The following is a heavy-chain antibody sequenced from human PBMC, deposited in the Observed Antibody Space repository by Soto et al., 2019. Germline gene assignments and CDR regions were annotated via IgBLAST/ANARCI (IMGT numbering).Heavy chain of an antibody. J-gene: IGHJ5*02. Sequence: GGSLRLSCAASGFTFSGSAMHWVRQASGKGLEWVGRIRSKANSYATAYAASVKGRFTISRDDSKNTAYLQMNSLKTEDTAVYYCTRPYYSGSYPFFSPWGQGTLVTVSS. V-gene: IGHV3-73*01. D-gene: IGHD1-26*01. CDR1: GFTFSGSA. CDR3: TRPYYSGSYPFFSP. CDR2: IRSKANSYAT.